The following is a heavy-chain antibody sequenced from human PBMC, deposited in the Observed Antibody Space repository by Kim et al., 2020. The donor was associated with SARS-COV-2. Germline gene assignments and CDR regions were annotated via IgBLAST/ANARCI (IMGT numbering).Heavy chain of an antibody. CDR3: AKDLSRGIAVAGTFDY. CDR2: ISGSGGST. Sequence: GGSLRLSCAASGFTFSSYAMSWVRQAPGKGLEWVSAISGSGGSTYYADSVKGRFTISRDNSKNTLYLQMNSLRAEDTAVYYCAKDLSRGIAVAGTFDYWGQGTLVTVSS. J-gene: IGHJ4*02. CDR1: GFTFSSYA. V-gene: IGHV3-23*01. D-gene: IGHD6-19*01.